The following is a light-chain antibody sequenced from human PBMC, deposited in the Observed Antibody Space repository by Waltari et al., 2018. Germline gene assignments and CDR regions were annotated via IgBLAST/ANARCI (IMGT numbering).Light chain of an antibody. Sequence: QSALTQPASVSGSPGPSITISCAGTSSDLGGYNYVSWYQQHPGKAPKLMIYDVSKRPSGVSNRFSGSKSGNTASLTISGLQAEDEADYFCSSYTGSSTWVFGTGTEVTVL. CDR2: DVS. V-gene: IGLV2-14*01. CDR3: SSYTGSSTWV. J-gene: IGLJ1*01. CDR1: SSDLGGYNY.